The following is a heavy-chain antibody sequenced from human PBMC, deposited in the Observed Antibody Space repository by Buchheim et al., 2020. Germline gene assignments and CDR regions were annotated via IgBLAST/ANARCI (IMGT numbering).Heavy chain of an antibody. D-gene: IGHD5-18*01. CDR1: GGSISSGGYS. CDR2: IYHSGST. CDR3: ARGKVPVETAMVTEYYFDY. Sequence: LQLQESGSGLVKPSQTLSLTCAVSGGSISSGGYSWSWIRQPPGKGLEWIGYIYHSGSTYYNPSLKSRVTISVYRSKNQFSLKLSSVTAADTAVYYCARGKVPVETAMVTEYYFDYWGQGTL. V-gene: IGHV4-30-2*01. J-gene: IGHJ4*02.